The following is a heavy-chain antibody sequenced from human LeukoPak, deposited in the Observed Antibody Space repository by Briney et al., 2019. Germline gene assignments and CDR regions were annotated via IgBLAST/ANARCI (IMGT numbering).Heavy chain of an antibody. CDR1: GGSISSYY. V-gene: IGHV4-59*01. J-gene: IGHJ6*02. Sequence: NASETLSITCTVSGGSISSYYWSWIQQPPGKGLEWIGYIYYSGSTNYNPSLKSRVTISVDTSKNQFSLKLSSVTAADTAVYYCARAPPYYGGISYYYYGMDVWGQGTTVTVSS. CDR3: ARAPPYYGGISYYYYGMDV. D-gene: IGHD4-23*01. CDR2: IYYSGST.